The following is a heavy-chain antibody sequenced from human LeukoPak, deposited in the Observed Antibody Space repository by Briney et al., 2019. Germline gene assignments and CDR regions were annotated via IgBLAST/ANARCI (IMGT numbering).Heavy chain of an antibody. V-gene: IGHV1-18*01. CDR1: GYTFTSYG. CDR3: ARERVYYDSSGYPIDY. J-gene: IGHJ4*02. CDR2: ISAYNGNT. Sequence: VASVTVSFNASGYTFTSYGISWVRPAPGQGLEWMGWISAYNGNTNYAQKLQGRVTMTTDTSTSTAYMELRSLRSDDTAVYYCARERVYYDSSGYPIDYWGQGTLVTVSS. D-gene: IGHD3-22*01.